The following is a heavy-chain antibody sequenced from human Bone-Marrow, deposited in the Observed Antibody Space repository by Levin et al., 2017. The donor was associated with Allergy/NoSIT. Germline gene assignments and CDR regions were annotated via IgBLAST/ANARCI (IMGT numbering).Heavy chain of an antibody. CDR1: GASIGTSF. V-gene: IGHV4-59*01. CDR3: ARDVSGTYFAFGI. D-gene: IGHD1-26*01. Sequence: PSETLSLTCNVSGASIGTSFWSWIRQPPGKGLEWIGYISHSGSTNYTPSLKSRVTISTDRSKNKFSLKLTSVTAADTAVYYCARDVSGTYFAFGIWGQGTMVTVSS. J-gene: IGHJ3*02. CDR2: ISHSGST.